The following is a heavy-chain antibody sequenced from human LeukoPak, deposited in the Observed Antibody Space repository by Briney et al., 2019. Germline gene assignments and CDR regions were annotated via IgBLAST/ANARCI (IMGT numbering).Heavy chain of an antibody. D-gene: IGHD4-11*01. V-gene: IGHV3-23*01. CDR1: GFTFSSYA. Sequence: LTGGSLRLSCAASGFTFSSYAMSWVRQAPGKGLEWISTISGSGGSTYYVDSVKGRFTISRDNSKNTLYLQMNSLRAEDTAIYYCAKDQQSISYSPWGQGTLVTVSS. CDR2: ISGSGGST. J-gene: IGHJ5*02. CDR3: AKDQQSISYSP.